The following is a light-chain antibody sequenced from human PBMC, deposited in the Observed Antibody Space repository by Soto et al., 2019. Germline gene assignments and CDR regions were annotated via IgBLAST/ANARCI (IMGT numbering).Light chain of an antibody. CDR2: VGTGGIVG. Sequence: QPVLTQPPSASASLGASVTLTCTLSSAYSNYKVDWYQQRPGKGPRFVMRVGTGGIVGAKGDGIPDRFSVLGSGLNRFLTIENIQEEDESDYHGGADHGSGSNFVYVFGTGTKLTVL. CDR3: GADHGSGSNFVYV. V-gene: IGLV9-49*03. J-gene: IGLJ1*01. CDR1: SAYSNYK.